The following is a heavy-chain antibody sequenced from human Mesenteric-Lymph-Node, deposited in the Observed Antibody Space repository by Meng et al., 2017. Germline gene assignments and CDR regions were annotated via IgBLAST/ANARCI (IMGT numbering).Heavy chain of an antibody. D-gene: IGHD2-15*01. CDR3: ARNGAYSADH. J-gene: IGHJ4*02. CDR1: GASIRSGYW. V-gene: IGHV4-4*02. Sequence: GQLQGSGHGLVEPSGALSLPCAVSGASIRSGYWWSWVRQPPGKGLEWIGEIHHGGDTNYNPSLKSRVTISVDKSNNQYSLRLTSVTAADTAMYYCARNGAYSADHWGQGTLVTVSS. CDR2: IHHGGDT.